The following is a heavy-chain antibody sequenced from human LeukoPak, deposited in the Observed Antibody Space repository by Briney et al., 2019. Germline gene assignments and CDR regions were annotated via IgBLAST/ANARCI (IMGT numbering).Heavy chain of an antibody. CDR3: ASSKDHYCRY. Sequence: GGSLGLSCAASGFSFSDSWMTWVRQTPGKGLQWVASIHQDAGEKQYLDSVRGRFTISRDNARNSLYLQMNSLRVEDTAVYYCASSKDHYCRYWGQGTPVTVSS. CDR1: GFSFSDSW. J-gene: IGHJ4*02. V-gene: IGHV3-7*05. CDR2: IHQDAGEK.